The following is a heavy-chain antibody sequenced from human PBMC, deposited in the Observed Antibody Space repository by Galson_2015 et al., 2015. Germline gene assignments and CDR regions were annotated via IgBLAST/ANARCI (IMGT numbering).Heavy chain of an antibody. D-gene: IGHD6-13*01. J-gene: IGHJ6*03. CDR3: AKDSQQLGDYYYYYMDV. CDR1: GFTFDDYA. V-gene: IGHV3-9*01. CDR2: ISWNSGSI. Sequence: SLRLSCAASGFTFDDYAMHWVRQAPGKGLEWVSGISWNSGSIGYADSVKGRFTISRDNAKNSLYLQMNSLRAEDTALYYCAKDSQQLGDYYYYYMDVWGKGTTVTVSS.